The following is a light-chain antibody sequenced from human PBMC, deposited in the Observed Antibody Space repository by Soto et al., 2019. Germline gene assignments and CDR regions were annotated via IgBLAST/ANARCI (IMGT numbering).Light chain of an antibody. CDR3: QQYNSVSWT. J-gene: IGKJ1*01. V-gene: IGKV3-15*01. CDR1: QSVGSS. Sequence: EIVLTQSPATLSLSPGERATLSCRASQSVGSSLSWYQQEPGQAPRLLIYGASTRGTGIPARFSGSRSGTEFTLIISSLQPDDFATYYCQQYNSVSWTFGQGTKVDIK. CDR2: GAS.